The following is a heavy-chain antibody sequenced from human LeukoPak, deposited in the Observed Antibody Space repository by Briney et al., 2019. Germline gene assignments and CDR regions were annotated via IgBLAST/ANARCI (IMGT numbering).Heavy chain of an antibody. V-gene: IGHV4-39*07. J-gene: IGHJ5*02. Sequence: SETLSLTCTVSGDSFSSSSHYWGWLRQPPGRGLEWIGSIRNSGNTYYSPSLKSRVTISVDRSKNQFSLKLSSVTAADTVVYYCAREGNSSSWYWWFDPWGQGTLVTVSS. CDR1: GDSFSSSSHY. CDR3: AREGNSSSWYWWFDP. D-gene: IGHD6-13*01. CDR2: IRNSGNT.